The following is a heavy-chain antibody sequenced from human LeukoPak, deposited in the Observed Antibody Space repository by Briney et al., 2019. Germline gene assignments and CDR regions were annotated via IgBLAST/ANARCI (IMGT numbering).Heavy chain of an antibody. CDR1: GFTFSHYG. CDR3: AKDAQRGFDFSNSLES. D-gene: IGHD4-11*01. J-gene: IGHJ4*02. CDR2: IWNDGTDK. V-gene: IGHV3-33*06. Sequence: PGGSLRLSCATSGFTFSHYGMHWVRQAPGKGXEXVAVIWNDGTDKYYGDSVKGRFTISRDNSKNTVYLQMNSLRVEDTAVYYCAKDAQRGFDFSNSLESWGQGTLVTVSS.